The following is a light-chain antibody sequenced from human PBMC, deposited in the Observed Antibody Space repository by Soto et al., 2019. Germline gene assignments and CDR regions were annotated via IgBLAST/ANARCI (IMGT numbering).Light chain of an antibody. Sequence: QSVLTQPASVSGSPGQSITISCTGTSSDVGGYNFVSWYQHHPAKAPKLMIYDVSNRPSGVSNRFSGSKSGNTPSLTISGLQAEDEAHYYCSSFTSSDTLVVFGGGTKLTVL. V-gene: IGLV2-14*03. CDR3: SSFTSSDTLVV. CDR1: SSDVGGYNF. J-gene: IGLJ2*01. CDR2: DVS.